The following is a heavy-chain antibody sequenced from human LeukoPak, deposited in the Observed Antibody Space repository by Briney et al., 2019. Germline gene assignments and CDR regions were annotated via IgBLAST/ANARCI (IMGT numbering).Heavy chain of an antibody. CDR1: GYTFTSYG. J-gene: IGHJ4*02. V-gene: IGHV1-18*01. CDR2: ISAYNGNT. Sequence: ASVKVSLKASGYTFTSYGISWVRQAPGQGLEWMGWISAYNGNTNYAQKLQGRVTMTTDTSTSTAYMELRSLRSDDTAVYYCGRGRLIAVAPAGPDYWGQGTLVTVSS. D-gene: IGHD6-19*01. CDR3: GRGRLIAVAPAGPDY.